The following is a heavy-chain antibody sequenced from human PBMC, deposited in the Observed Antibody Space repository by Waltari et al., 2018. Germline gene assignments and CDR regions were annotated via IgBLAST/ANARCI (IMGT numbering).Heavy chain of an antibody. CDR2: IYYSGST. J-gene: IGHJ4*02. CDR3: ARVPARDYDILTGYHYYFDY. V-gene: IGHV4-31*01. Sequence: QVQLQESGPGLVKPSQTLSLTCTVSGGSISSGGYYWSWLRQHPGKGLEWIGYIYYSGSTYYNPSLKSLVTISVDTSKNQFSLKLSSVTAADTAVYYCARVPARDYDILTGYHYYFDYWGQGTLVTVSS. D-gene: IGHD3-9*01. CDR1: GGSISSGGYY.